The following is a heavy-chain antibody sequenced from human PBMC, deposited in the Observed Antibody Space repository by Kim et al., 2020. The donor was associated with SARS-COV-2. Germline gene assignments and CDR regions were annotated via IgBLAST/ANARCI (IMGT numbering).Heavy chain of an antibody. CDR3: ARVQEATISPFDY. V-gene: IGHV4-4*02. CDR1: GGSISSSNW. D-gene: IGHD5-12*01. CDR2: IYHSGST. J-gene: IGHJ4*02. Sequence: SETLSLTCAVSGGSISSSNWWSWVRQPPGKVLEWIGEIYHSGSTNYNPSLEGRVTISVDKSKNQFSLRLSSVTAADTAVYFCARVQEATISPFDYWGQGTLVTVSS.